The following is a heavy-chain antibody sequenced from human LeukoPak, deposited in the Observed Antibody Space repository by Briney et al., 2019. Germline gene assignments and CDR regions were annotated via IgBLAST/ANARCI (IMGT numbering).Heavy chain of an antibody. Sequence: GGSLRLSCVASGFPFSSYWMTWVRQAPGKGLEWVANIKQDGSKKSYVDSVKGRFTISRDNANNSLYLQMNSLRAEDTAIYYCTRVGYIDEGIDYWGRGTLVTVSS. CDR3: TRVGYIDEGIDY. CDR2: IKQDGSKK. J-gene: IGHJ4*02. D-gene: IGHD5-24*01. V-gene: IGHV3-7*04. CDR1: GFPFSSYW.